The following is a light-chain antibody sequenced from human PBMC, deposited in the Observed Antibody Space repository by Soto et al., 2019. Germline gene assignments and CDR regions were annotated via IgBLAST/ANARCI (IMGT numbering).Light chain of an antibody. V-gene: IGKV1-39*01. J-gene: IGKJ5*01. CDR2: VAS. CDR1: QRINTY. Sequence: DLPMTPSPSSPSASVGDRVTIPCPATQRINTYLNWYQQRPGKAPKLLIYVASTLQSGVPSRFSGSGSGTDFTLTISSVQPEDFATYYCQQTYSTLITFGQGTRLEIK. CDR3: QQTYSTLIT.